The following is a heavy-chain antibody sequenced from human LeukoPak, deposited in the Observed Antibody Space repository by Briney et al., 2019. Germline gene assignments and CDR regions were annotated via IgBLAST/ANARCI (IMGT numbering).Heavy chain of an antibody. Sequence: PGGCQRLSCAASGFTFSTYAMHWVRQAPGKGLEWVALISYDGSNEYYADSVRGRFTISRDNSKNTLYLLMNSLRAADTALYYCARNRPPYSGSYSGFDFWAQGTVVTVSS. J-gene: IGHJ4*02. D-gene: IGHD1-26*01. CDR1: GFTFSTYA. V-gene: IGHV3-30-3*01. CDR3: ARNRPPYSGSYSGFDF. CDR2: ISYDGSNE.